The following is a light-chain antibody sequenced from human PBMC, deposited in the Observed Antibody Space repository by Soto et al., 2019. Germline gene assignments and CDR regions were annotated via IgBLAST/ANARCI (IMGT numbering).Light chain of an antibody. CDR1: QSIASY. J-gene: IGKJ2*01. CDR3: RQSYSIPPYT. V-gene: IGKV1-39*01. CDR2: GAS. Sequence: DIQMTQSPSSLSASVGDRVTITCRASQSIASYLIWYQQKPGKAPKVLIYGASTLQSGVPSRFSGSGSGTDFTLTITSLQPEDFATYYCRQSYSIPPYTFGQGTKLEIK.